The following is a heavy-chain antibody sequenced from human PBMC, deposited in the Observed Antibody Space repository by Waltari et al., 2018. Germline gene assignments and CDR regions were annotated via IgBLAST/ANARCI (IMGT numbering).Heavy chain of an antibody. V-gene: IGHV4-38-2*01. CDR3: ARVEDYYDSSGYLDY. Sequence: QVQLQESGPGLVKPSETLSLTCAVSGYSISSGYYWGWIRQPPGKGLEWIGNIYHSGSTHYNPSLKSRVTISVDTSKNQFSLKLSSVTAADTAVYYCARVEDYYDSSGYLDYWGQGTLVTVSS. CDR1: GYSISSGYY. D-gene: IGHD3-22*01. J-gene: IGHJ4*02. CDR2: IYHSGST.